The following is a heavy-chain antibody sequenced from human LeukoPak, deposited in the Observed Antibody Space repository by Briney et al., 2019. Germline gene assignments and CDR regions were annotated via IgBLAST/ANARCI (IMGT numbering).Heavy chain of an antibody. J-gene: IGHJ4*02. D-gene: IGHD6-19*01. Sequence: PGGSLRLSCAASGLRFSGQYMIWIRQAPGKGLEWVAFISGSGTDTFYADSVKGRFFISKDNTRDSLSLQMTSLSAEDTAMYYCARRPGSGWYVLDYWGQGTLVTVSS. CDR2: ISGSGTDT. CDR1: GLRFSGQY. V-gene: IGHV3-11*01. CDR3: ARRPGSGWYVLDY.